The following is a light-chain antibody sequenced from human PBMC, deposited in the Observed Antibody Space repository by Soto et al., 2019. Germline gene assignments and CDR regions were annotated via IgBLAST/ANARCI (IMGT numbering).Light chain of an antibody. CDR1: NIGSKS. V-gene: IGLV3-21*04. Sequence: SYELTQPPSVSVAPGKTASIPCGGNNIGSKSVHWYQQTVGQAPVLVINYAAGRPSGIPERFSGSNSGDTATLTISGVEAGDEADYYCQVWDTASDHVVFGGGTKLTVL. CDR3: QVWDTASDHVV. CDR2: YAA. J-gene: IGLJ2*01.